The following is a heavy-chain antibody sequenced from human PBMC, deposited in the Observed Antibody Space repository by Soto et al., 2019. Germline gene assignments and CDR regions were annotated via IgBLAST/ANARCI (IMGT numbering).Heavy chain of an antibody. CDR2: ISYDGSNK. J-gene: IGHJ5*02. Sequence: PGGSLRLSCAASGFTFSSYAMHWVRQAPGKGLEWVAVISYDGSNKYYADSVKGRFTISRDNSKNTLYLQMNSLRAEDTAVYYCARDTVKGGILTGSEFDPWGQGTLVTVSS. V-gene: IGHV3-30-3*01. D-gene: IGHD3-9*01. CDR3: ARDTVKGGILTGSEFDP. CDR1: GFTFSSYA.